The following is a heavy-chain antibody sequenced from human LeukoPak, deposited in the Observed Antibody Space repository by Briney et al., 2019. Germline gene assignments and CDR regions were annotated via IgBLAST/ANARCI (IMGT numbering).Heavy chain of an antibody. Sequence: PGGSLRLSCAASGFTFSSYAMHWVRQAPGKGLEWVAVISYDGSNKYYADSVKGRFTISRDNSKNTLYLQMNSLRAEDTAVYYCARDAQAVTTQYFDYWGQGTLVTVSS. CDR1: GFTFSSYA. CDR3: ARDAQAVTTQYFDY. CDR2: ISYDGSNK. J-gene: IGHJ4*02. D-gene: IGHD4-11*01. V-gene: IGHV3-30*04.